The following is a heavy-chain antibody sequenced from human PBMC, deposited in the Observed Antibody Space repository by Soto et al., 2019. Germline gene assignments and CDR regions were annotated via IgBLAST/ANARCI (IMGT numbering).Heavy chain of an antibody. Sequence: PSVKVSCKASGGTFSSYAISWVRQAPGQGLEWMGGIIPIFGTANYAQKFQGRVTITADKSTSTAYMELSSLRSEDTAVYYCAREGLRLGELSIGMDVWGQGTTVTVSS. CDR1: GGTFSSYA. D-gene: IGHD3-16*02. CDR2: IIPIFGTA. J-gene: IGHJ6*02. CDR3: AREGLRLGELSIGMDV. V-gene: IGHV1-69*06.